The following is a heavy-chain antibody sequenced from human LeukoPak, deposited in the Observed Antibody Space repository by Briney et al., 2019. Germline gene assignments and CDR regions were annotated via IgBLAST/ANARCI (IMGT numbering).Heavy chain of an antibody. V-gene: IGHV3-7*01. D-gene: IGHD3-10*01. CDR1: GFTFSSYW. J-gene: IGHJ4*02. Sequence: GGSLRLSCAASGFTFSSYWMSWVRQAPGKGLEWVANIKQDGSEKYYVDSVKGRFTISRDNAKNSLYLQMNSLRAEDTAVYYCARSITMVRGVMVSYWGQGTLVTVSS. CDR3: ARSITMVRGVMVSY. CDR2: IKQDGSEK.